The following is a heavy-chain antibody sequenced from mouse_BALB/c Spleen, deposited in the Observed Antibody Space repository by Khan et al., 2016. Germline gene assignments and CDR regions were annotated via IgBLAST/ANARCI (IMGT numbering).Heavy chain of an antibody. V-gene: IGHV3-1*02. Sequence: EVQLQESGPDLVKPSQSLSLTCTVTGYSITSIYSWHWIRQFPGNKLEWMDYIHSSGSTNYNPSLKSRISITRDTSKNQFFLQLNSVTIEDTATYYCTRGDCIGNSWYFDVCGAVTTVTVSS. CDR3: TRGDCIGNSWYFDV. D-gene: IGHD1-1*01. CDR1: GYSITSIYS. CDR2: IHSSGST. J-gene: IGHJ1*01.